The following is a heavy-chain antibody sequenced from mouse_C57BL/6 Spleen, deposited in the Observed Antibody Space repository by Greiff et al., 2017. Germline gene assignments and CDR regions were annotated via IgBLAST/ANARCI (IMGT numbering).Heavy chain of an antibody. V-gene: IGHV1-82*01. CDR2: IYPGDGDT. CDR1: GYAFSSSW. J-gene: IGHJ4*01. D-gene: IGHD1-1*01. CDR3: ARERNLATRDAMDY. Sequence: QVQLQQSGPELVKPGASVKISCTASGYAFSSSWMNWVQQRPGKGLEWIGRIYPGDGDTNYNGKFKGKATLTADKSSSTAYMQLSSLTSEDSAVYFCARERNLATRDAMDYWGQGTSVTVSS.